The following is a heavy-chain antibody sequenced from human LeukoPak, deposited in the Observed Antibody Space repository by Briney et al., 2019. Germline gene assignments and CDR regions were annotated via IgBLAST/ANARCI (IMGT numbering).Heavy chain of an antibody. Sequence: GASVKVSCKASGYTFTRYDINWVRQATGQGLEWMGWMNTKSGNTGHAQKFQGRVTITRDTSISTAYMELSRLRSDDTAVYYCARDHNYDSSGYFDYWGQGTLVTVSS. V-gene: IGHV1-8*03. J-gene: IGHJ4*02. CDR1: GYTFTRYD. CDR2: MNTKSGNT. D-gene: IGHD3-22*01. CDR3: ARDHNYDSSGYFDY.